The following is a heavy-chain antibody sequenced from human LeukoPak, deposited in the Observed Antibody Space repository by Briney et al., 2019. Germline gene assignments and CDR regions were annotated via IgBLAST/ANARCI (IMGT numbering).Heavy chain of an antibody. CDR1: GGSISSYY. D-gene: IGHD2-2*01. Sequence: PSETLSLTCTVSGGSISSYYWSWIRQPPGQGLEGIGYMYYSGSTNYNPSLKSRVTISVDTSKNQFSLKLSSVTAADTAVYYCARAPYCSSTSCYLLWFDPWGQGTLVTVSS. CDR2: MYYSGST. CDR3: ARAPYCSSTSCYLLWFDP. J-gene: IGHJ5*02. V-gene: IGHV4-59*01.